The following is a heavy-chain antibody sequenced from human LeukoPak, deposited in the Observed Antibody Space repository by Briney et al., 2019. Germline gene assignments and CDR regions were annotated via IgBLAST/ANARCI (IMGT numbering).Heavy chain of an antibody. V-gene: IGHV3-30-3*01. CDR1: GFTFSSYA. CDR3: ARDPLWGYGDYPAFDY. Sequence: GGSLRLSCAASGFTFSSYAMHWVRQAPGEGLEWVAVISYDGSNKYYADSVKGRFTISRDNSKNTLYLQMNSLRAEDTAVYYCARDPLWGYGDYPAFDYWGQGTLVTVSS. D-gene: IGHD4-17*01. CDR2: ISYDGSNK. J-gene: IGHJ4*02.